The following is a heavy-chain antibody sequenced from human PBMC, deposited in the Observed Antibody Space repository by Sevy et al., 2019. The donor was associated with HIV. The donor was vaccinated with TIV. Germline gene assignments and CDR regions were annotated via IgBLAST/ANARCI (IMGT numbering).Heavy chain of an antibody. CDR2: IYAGGST. V-gene: IGHV3-53*01. CDR1: GFTVSSNY. D-gene: IGHD3-22*01. CDR3: ATHASDYDSTGYLERDAFDI. Sequence: GGSLRLSCAASGFTVSSNYMSWVRQAPGKGLEWVSVIYAGGSTYYADSVKDRFTISRDNSKNTLYLQMNSLRAEDTAVYYCATHASDYDSTGYLERDAFDIWGQGTMVTVSS. J-gene: IGHJ3*02.